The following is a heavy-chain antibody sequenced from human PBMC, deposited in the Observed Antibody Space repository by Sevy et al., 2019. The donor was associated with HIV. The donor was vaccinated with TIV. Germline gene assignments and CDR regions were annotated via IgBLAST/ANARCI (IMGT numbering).Heavy chain of an antibody. V-gene: IGHV1-46*02. Sequence: ASVKVSCKASGYTFNNYYMHWVRQAPGQGLEWMGVINPSGGSTSYAQKFQGRVTLTRDTSTSTIYMELSSLRSEDMAVYYCARLVIDYYYYGMDVWGQGTTVTVSS. CDR3: ARLVIDYYYYGMDV. CDR2: INPSGGST. D-gene: IGHD2-15*01. CDR1: GYTFNNYY. J-gene: IGHJ6*02.